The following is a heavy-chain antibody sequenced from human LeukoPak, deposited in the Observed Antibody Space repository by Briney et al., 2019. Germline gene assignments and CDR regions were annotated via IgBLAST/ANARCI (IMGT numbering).Heavy chain of an antibody. D-gene: IGHD6-13*01. CDR3: ARQVPDSSYYYYGMDV. Sequence: GESLKISCKGSGYTFTSYWIGWVRQMPGKGLEWMGIIYPGDSDTRYSPSFQGQVTISADKSISTAYLQWSSLKASDTAMYYCARQVPDSSYYYYGMDVWGQGTTVTVSS. CDR1: GYTFTSYW. CDR2: IYPGDSDT. J-gene: IGHJ6*02. V-gene: IGHV5-51*01.